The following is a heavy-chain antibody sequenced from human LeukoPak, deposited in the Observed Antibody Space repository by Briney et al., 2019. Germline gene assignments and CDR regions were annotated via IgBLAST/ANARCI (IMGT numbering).Heavy chain of an antibody. V-gene: IGHV3-23*01. J-gene: IGHJ4*02. CDR3: AKSVGAD. CDR2: ISGSGGSL. Sequence: PGGSLRLSCAASGFTFSTYAMNWVRQVPGKGLEWVSVISGSGGSLDDADSVKGRFTISRDNSKNTLYLQMNSLRAEDTAVYYCAKSVGADWGQGTLVTVSS. D-gene: IGHD1-26*01. CDR1: GFTFSTYA.